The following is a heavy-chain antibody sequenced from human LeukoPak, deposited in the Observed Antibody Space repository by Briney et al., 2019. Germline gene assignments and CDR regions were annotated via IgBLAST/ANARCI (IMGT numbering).Heavy chain of an antibody. D-gene: IGHD3-16*01. CDR1: GYTLTELS. V-gene: IGHV3-7*01. J-gene: IGHJ4*02. CDR3: ARGKFDFDY. Sequence: ASVTVSCTVSGYTLTELSMHWVRQAPGKGLEWVANINQDGTEKYYEDSVKGRFTISRDNAKTSLYLQMNSLRAEDTAVYYCARGKFDFDYWGQGTLVTVSS. CDR2: INQDGTEK.